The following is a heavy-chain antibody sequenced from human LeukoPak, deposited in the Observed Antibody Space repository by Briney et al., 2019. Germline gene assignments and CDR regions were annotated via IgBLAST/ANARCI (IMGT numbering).Heavy chain of an antibody. V-gene: IGHV4-34*01. CDR2: INHSGST. J-gene: IGHJ4*02. D-gene: IGHD3-10*01. CDR3: ARGVYYGSGSYYLNY. CDR1: GGSFSGYY. Sequence: SETLSLTCTVYGGSFSGYYWSWIRRPPVKGLEWIGEINHSGSTNYNPSLKSRVTISVDTSKNQFSLKLSSVTAADTAVYYCARGVYYGSGSYYLNYWGQGTLVTVSS.